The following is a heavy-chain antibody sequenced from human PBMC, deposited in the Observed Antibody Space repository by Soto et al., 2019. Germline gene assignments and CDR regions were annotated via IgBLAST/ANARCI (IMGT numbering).Heavy chain of an antibody. CDR3: ARDVSSDTTGFRGYDL. D-gene: IGHD3-10*01. Sequence: SVKVSCKASGGTVSSYAITWVRQAPGKGLEWMGVFIPIFVSAHYAPKFQGRITITADESTNTAYMELSGLTSEDTAIYYCARDVSSDTTGFRGYDLWGQGTQVTVSS. J-gene: IGHJ4*02. CDR1: GGTVSSYA. V-gene: IGHV1-69*13. CDR2: FIPIFVSA.